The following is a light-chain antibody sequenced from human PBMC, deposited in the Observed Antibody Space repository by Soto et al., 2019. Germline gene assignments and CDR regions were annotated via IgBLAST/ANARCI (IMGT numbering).Light chain of an antibody. CDR2: DGS. CDR3: YSYDTTLTGAKV. Sequence: QSVRTQPASVSGAPGQSITIACTGTISNVGSYYHVPWYQQLPEKAPKLLIYDGSDRPSGVPDRFSGSKSGTSVSLTISGLRAEDEAEYYCYSYDTTLTGAKVFGTGTKVTVL. CDR1: ISNVGSYYH. V-gene: IGLV2-23*01. J-gene: IGLJ1*01.